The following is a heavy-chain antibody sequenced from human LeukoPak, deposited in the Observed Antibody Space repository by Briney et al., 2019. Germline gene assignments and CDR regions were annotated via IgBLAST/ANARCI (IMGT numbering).Heavy chain of an antibody. Sequence: PGLCLRLSCAACIHPLSSLSMKWVRRAPRRAREWVSSISSSSSYIYYADSVKGRFTITRDNAKNSVYLQMNSLRAEDTAVYYCARHDHIAAAGDYWGQGNLVTVSS. CDR3: ARHDHIAAAGDY. D-gene: IGHD6-13*01. CDR2: ISSSSSYI. J-gene: IGHJ4*02. CDR1: IHPLSSLS. V-gene: IGHV3-21*01.